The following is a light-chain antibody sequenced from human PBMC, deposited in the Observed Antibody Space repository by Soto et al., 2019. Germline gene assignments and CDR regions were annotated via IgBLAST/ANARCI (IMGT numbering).Light chain of an antibody. Sequence: EIVMTQSPTILSVSPGERATLSCRASQSVSSNLAWYHQKPGQAPRLLIYGASTRATDIPARFGGSGSGTDFTLTISSLQSEDCAVYSCQQYNDWPRTFGQGTKVDIK. CDR3: QQYNDWPRT. J-gene: IGKJ1*01. CDR1: QSVSSN. CDR2: GAS. V-gene: IGKV3-15*01.